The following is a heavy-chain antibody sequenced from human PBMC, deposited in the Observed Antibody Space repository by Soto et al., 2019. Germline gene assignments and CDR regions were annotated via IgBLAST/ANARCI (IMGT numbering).Heavy chain of an antibody. D-gene: IGHD3-3*01. CDR1: GYTSPSYD. CDR2: MNPNSGNT. J-gene: IGHJ4*02. Sequence: QVQLVQSGAEVKKPGASVKVSCKASGYTSPSYDTNWVRQAPGKGLEGWGGMNPNSGNTGYAQTFQGRVTMTRNTSISTAYMELSSLRSEDTAVYYCARGHTIFGVVIMGAVDYWGQGTLVTVSS. CDR3: ARGHTIFGVVIMGAVDY. V-gene: IGHV1-8*01.